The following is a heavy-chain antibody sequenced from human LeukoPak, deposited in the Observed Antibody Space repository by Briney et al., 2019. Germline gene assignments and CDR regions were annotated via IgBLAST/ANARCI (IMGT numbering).Heavy chain of an antibody. CDR2: ITGSGGST. J-gene: IGHJ4*02. V-gene: IGHV3-23*01. Sequence: GGSLRLSCAASGFTFSSYAMSWVRQAQGKGLEWVSAITGSGGSTYYADSVKGRFTISRDNSKDTLYLQMNSLRAEDTAVYYCATPVFAYYDSSGYYPGDYWGQGTLVTVSS. CDR3: ATPVFAYYDSSGYYPGDY. D-gene: IGHD3-22*01. CDR1: GFTFSSYA.